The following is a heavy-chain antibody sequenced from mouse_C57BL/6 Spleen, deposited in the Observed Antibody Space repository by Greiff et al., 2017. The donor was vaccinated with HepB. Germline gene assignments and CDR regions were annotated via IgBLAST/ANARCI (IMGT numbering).Heavy chain of an antibody. CDR3: AREGAEDY. J-gene: IGHJ4*01. Sequence: EVKLVESGGDLVKPGGSLKLSCAASGFTFSSYGMSWVRQTPDKRLEWVATISSGGSYTYYPDSVKGRFTISRDNAKNTLYLQMSSLKSEDTAMYYCAREGAEDYWGQGTSVTVSS. CDR1: GFTFSSYG. CDR2: ISSGGSYT. V-gene: IGHV5-6*01.